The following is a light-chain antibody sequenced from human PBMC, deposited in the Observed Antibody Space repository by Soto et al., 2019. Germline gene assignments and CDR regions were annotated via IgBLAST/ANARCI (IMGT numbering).Light chain of an antibody. Sequence: EIVLPQSPCTLSLSPWERATLSCRASQSVSSYLAWYQQKPGQAPRLLIYDASSRATGVPARFSGSGSGTEFALTISGLQSEDFADYYCQQYNAWPFTFGGGTKVDIK. J-gene: IGKJ4*01. V-gene: IGKV3-15*01. CDR1: QSVSSY. CDR3: QQYNAWPFT. CDR2: DAS.